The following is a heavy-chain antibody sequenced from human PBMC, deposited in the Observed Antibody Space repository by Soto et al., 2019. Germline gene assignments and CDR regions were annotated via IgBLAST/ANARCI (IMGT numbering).Heavy chain of an antibody. CDR1: GYTFTSYA. D-gene: IGHD1-26*01. CDR3: ARSRAGIVGATTVSGNDY. V-gene: IGHV1-3*01. Sequence: QVQLVQSGAEVKKPGASVKVSCKASGYTFTSYAMHWVRQAPGQRLEWMGWINAGNGNTKYSQKFQGRVTITRDTSASAAYMELSSLRSEDTAVYYCARSRAGIVGATTVSGNDYWGQGTLVTVSS. J-gene: IGHJ4*02. CDR2: INAGNGNT.